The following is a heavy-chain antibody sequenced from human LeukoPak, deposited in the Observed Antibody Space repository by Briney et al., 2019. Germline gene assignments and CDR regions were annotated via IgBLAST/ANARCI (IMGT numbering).Heavy chain of an antibody. CDR2: MWHDGS. CDR3: ARVGDYENSGSQPFDY. D-gene: IGHD3-22*01. Sequence: GGSLRLSCAASGFILSSFGMHWVRQAPGKGLEWVAVMWHDGSYVDSVKGRFTISRDNAKNTLYLQMNNLRVEDTAVYYCARVGDYENSGSQPFDYWGQGTLVTVSS. V-gene: IGHV3-33*01. J-gene: IGHJ4*02. CDR1: GFILSSFG.